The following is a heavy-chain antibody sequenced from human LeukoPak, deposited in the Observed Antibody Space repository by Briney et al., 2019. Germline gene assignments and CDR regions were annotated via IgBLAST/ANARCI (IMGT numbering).Heavy chain of an antibody. J-gene: IGHJ5*02. CDR2: IYYSGST. Sequence: SETLSLTCTVSGGSISSYYWSWIRQPPGKGLEWIGYIYYSGSTNYNPSLKSRVTISVDTSKNQFSLKLSSVTAADTAEYYCARDRGGGDPNWFDPWGQGTLVTVSS. D-gene: IGHD2-21*02. CDR1: GGSISSYY. CDR3: ARDRGGGDPNWFDP. V-gene: IGHV4-59*01.